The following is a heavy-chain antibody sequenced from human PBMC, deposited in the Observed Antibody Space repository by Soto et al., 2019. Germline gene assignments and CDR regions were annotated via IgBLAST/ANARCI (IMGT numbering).Heavy chain of an antibody. D-gene: IGHD3-3*01. CDR3: AADLMGRFSRTWNFDY. CDR2: IVVGSGNT. J-gene: IGHJ4*02. CDR1: GFTFTSSA. Sequence: QMQLVQSGPEVKKPGTSVKVSCKASGFTFTSSAMQWVRQARGQRLEWIGWIVVGSGNTNYAQKFQERVTITRDMSKSTAYMELSSLRSEDTAVYYCAADLMGRFSRTWNFDYWGQGTLVTVSS. V-gene: IGHV1-58*02.